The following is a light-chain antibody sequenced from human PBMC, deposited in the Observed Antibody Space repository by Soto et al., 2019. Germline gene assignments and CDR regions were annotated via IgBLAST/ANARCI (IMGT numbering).Light chain of an antibody. V-gene: IGKV3-11*01. Sequence: EIVLTQSPATLSLSPGERATLSCRASQSISNYLAWYQQRRGQAPRLVIYDASHRATGVPPRFSGSGHGTDFTLTIDSLEPEDFAVYYCQQRDNWPGLTFGGGTKVEIK. CDR3: QQRDNWPGLT. CDR1: QSISNY. CDR2: DAS. J-gene: IGKJ4*01.